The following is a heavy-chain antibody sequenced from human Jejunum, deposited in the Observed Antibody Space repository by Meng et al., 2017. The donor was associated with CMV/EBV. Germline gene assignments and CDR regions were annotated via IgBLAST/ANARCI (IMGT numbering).Heavy chain of an antibody. D-gene: IGHD3-9*01. V-gene: IGHV3-48*02. CDR3: ARHNLLTGWEV. CDR1: GFTFSIYS. J-gene: IGHJ4*02. Sequence: AASGFTFSIYSLHWVRQAPGKGLEWVAYIGSSSNTIYYADSVKGRFTVSRDDAKRSLHLLMNNLRDEDTAVYYCARHNLLTGWEVWGQGTLVTVSS. CDR2: IGSSSNTI.